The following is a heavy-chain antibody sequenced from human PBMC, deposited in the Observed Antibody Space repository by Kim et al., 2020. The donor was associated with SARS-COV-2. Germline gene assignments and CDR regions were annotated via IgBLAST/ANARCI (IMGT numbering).Heavy chain of an antibody. J-gene: IGHJ4*02. CDR3: AREGNYYDSSGYYFFDY. D-gene: IGHD3-22*01. CDR2: IYYSGST. Sequence: SETLSLTCTVSGGSISSYYWSWIRQPPGKGLEWIGYIYYSGSTNYNPSLKSRVTISVDTSKNQFSLKLSSVTAADTAVYYCAREGNYYDSSGYYFFDYWGQGTLVTVSS. CDR1: GGSISSYY. V-gene: IGHV4-59*01.